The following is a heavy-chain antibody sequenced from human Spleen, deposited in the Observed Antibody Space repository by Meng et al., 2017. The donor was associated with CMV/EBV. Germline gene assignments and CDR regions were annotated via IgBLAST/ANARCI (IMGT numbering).Heavy chain of an antibody. CDR1: GGSISTYY. CDR3: AREGTSSYHYGMDV. Sequence: SETLSLTCTVSGGSISTYYWSWIRQPPGKGLEWIGYIYYSGSTNYNPSLKSRVTISVDPSKKQVSLRLSSVTAADTAVYYCAREGTSSYHYGMDVWGQGTTVTVSS. D-gene: IGHD6-6*01. V-gene: IGHV4-59*01. J-gene: IGHJ6*02. CDR2: IYYSGST.